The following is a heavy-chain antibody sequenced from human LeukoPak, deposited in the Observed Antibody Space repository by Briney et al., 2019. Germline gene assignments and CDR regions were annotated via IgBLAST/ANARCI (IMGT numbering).Heavy chain of an antibody. CDR1: GGSISSGGYY. V-gene: IGHV4-30-2*01. CDR3: ARARWGGIVVVPAVQWFDP. D-gene: IGHD2-2*01. J-gene: IGHJ5*02. CDR2: IYHSGST. Sequence: SQTLSLTCTVSGGSISSGGYYWSWIRQPPGKGLEWIGYIYHSGSTYYNPSLKGRVTISVDRSKNQFSLKLSSVTAADTAVYYCARARWGGIVVVPAVQWFDPWGQGTLVTVSS.